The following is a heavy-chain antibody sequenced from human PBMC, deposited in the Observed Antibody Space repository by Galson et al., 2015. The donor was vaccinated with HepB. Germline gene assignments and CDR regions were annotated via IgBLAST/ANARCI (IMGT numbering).Heavy chain of an antibody. Sequence: SLRLSCAASGFTFNNYDFHWVRQTAGKGLEWVSGIGTGGGPNYPDAVKGRFTISRENAQNSVFLQMYSLRDGDMAVYYCARESGTPGNWYFDLWGRGTVVIVSS. CDR3: ARESGTPGNWYFDL. J-gene: IGHJ2*01. V-gene: IGHV3-13*05. D-gene: IGHD1-1*01. CDR2: IGTGGGP. CDR1: GFTFNNYD.